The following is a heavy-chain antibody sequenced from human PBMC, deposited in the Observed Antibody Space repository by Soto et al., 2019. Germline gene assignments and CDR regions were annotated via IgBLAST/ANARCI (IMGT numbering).Heavy chain of an antibody. J-gene: IGHJ3*02. CDR2: MSSSGVT. CDR1: GGPISNKY. V-gene: IGHV4-4*07. Sequence: SETLSLTCTVSGGPISNKYWSWIRQPAGKGLEWIGRMSSSGVTNYSPSLKSRVTMSVDMSKNQFSLKLSSVTATDAAVYYCARALDSSGWYGDDAFDIWGQGTLVTVSS. D-gene: IGHD6-19*01. CDR3: ARALDSSGWYGDDAFDI.